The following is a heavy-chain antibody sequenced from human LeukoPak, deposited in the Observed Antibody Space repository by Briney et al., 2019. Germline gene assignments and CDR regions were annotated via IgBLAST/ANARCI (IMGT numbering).Heavy chain of an antibody. CDR3: ARAKQYYDFWSGYFDY. CDR2: IIPIFGTA. D-gene: IGHD3-3*01. CDR1: GGTFSSYA. J-gene: IGHJ4*02. Sequence: SVKVSCKASGGTFSSYAISWVRQAPGQGLEWMGGIIPIFGTANYAQKFQGRVTITADESTSTAYMELSSLRSEDTAVYYCARAKQYYDFWSGYFDYWGQGTLVTVSS. V-gene: IGHV1-69*13.